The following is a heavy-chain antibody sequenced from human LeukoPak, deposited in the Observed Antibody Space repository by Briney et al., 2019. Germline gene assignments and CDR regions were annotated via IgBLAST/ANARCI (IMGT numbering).Heavy chain of an antibody. CDR1: GFTFSDYY. Sequence: GGSLRLSCAASGFTFSDYYMSWIRQAPGKGLEWVSYISSSGSTIYYADSVKGRFTISRDNAKNSLYLQMNSLRPEDTAVYYCAKDLGFYGSRSSALDYWGQGTLVTVSS. V-gene: IGHV3-11*01. CDR3: AKDLGFYGSRSSALDY. D-gene: IGHD3-10*01. CDR2: ISSSGSTI. J-gene: IGHJ4*02.